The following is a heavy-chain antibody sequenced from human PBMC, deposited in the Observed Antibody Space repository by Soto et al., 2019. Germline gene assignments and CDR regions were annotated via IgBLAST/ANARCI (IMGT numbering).Heavy chain of an antibody. V-gene: IGHV1-3*04. J-gene: IGHJ5*02. D-gene: IGHD2-21*01. Sequence: QVQLVQSGAEVKRPGASVKISCKASGYRFIYYPIHWVRQAPGQGLEWMGWINIGNGNTQYSQNFQGRVTITSDTSATTVDMELSSPKSEDTAVYYCAREPLCGGKCYDNYFDPWGQGTLVIVSS. CDR1: GYRFIYYP. CDR2: INIGNGNT. CDR3: AREPLCGGKCYDNYFDP.